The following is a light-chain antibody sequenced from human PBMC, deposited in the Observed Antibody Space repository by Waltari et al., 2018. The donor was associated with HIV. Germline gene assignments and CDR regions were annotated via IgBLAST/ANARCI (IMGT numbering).Light chain of an antibody. CDR3: QQFNSYPRT. CDR1: QGISSA. J-gene: IGKJ1*01. CDR2: DAS. Sequence: AIQLTQSPSSLSASVGYRVTITCRASQGISSALAWYQQKPGKAPKLLIYDASSVGSGVPSRFSGSGSGTDFTLTVNSLQPEDFATYDCQQFNSYPRTFGLGTRVEIK. V-gene: IGKV1-13*02.